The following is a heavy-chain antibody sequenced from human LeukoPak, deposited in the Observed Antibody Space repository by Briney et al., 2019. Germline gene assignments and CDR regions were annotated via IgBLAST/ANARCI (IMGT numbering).Heavy chain of an antibody. CDR3: ARGAITAAGIDY. J-gene: IGHJ4*02. V-gene: IGHV4-30-2*01. Sequence: SETLSLTCTVSGGSISSGGYYWSWIRQPPGKGLEWIGYIYQSGSTYYNPSLKSRVTISVDRSKNQFSLKLSSVAAADTAVYYCARGAITAAGIDYWGQGTLVTVSS. CDR2: IYQSGST. CDR1: GGSISSGGYY. D-gene: IGHD6-13*01.